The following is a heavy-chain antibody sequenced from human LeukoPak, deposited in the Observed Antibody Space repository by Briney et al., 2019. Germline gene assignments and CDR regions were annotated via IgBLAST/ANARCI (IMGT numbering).Heavy chain of an antibody. D-gene: IGHD3-3*01. V-gene: IGHV4-61*01. J-gene: IGHJ4*02. CDR3: ARGAPSLYYDFWSGYALYFDY. CDR2: IYYTGDT. Sequence: PSETLSLTCTVSGGSVSSGNHYWSWIRQPPGRGLEWIGYIYYTGDTTYNPSLKSRVTISIDTSKNQFSLKLSSVTAADTAVYYCARGAPSLYYDFWSGYALYFDYWGQGTLVTVSS. CDR1: GGSVSSGNHY.